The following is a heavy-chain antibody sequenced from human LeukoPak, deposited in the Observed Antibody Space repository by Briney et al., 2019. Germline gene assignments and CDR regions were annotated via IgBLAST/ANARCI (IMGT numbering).Heavy chain of an antibody. J-gene: IGHJ5*02. CDR3: ARDRYSYGLGWFDP. Sequence: SETLSLTCTVTDGSISSSSDYWGWIRQPPGKGLEWVGTIYYSGSTYYNPSLKSRVTISVDTSKNQFSLRLTSVTAADTAVYFCARDRYSYGLGWFDPWGQGTLVTVSS. CDR2: IYYSGST. V-gene: IGHV4-39*07. CDR1: DGSISSSSDY. D-gene: IGHD5-18*01.